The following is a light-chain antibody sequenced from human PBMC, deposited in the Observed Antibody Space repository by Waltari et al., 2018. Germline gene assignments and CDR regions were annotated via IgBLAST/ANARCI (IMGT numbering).Light chain of an antibody. CDR2: AAS. Sequence: EVVVTQSPGTLSLSPGERATLSCRASESVSSSYIAWYQQKSGQAPRLRIFAASSRATGIPDRFSGSGSGSDFALTINRLEPEDFAVYYCQYFGASPYAFGQGTKLEIK. V-gene: IGKV3-20*01. J-gene: IGKJ2*01. CDR1: ESVSSSY. CDR3: QYFGASPYA.